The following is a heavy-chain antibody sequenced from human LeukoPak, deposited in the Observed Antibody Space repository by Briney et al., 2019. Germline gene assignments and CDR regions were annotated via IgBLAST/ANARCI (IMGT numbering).Heavy chain of an antibody. CDR1: DGSISSGYYY. CDR3: ARYSLSREDFQD. J-gene: IGHJ1*01. D-gene: IGHD6-13*01. V-gene: IGHV4-39*07. Sequence: SETLSLTCSVSDGSISSGYYYWAWIRQPPGKGPEWIGSIYYSGTTYPNSSLKSRVTISVDTSKNQFSLRLSSVTAADTAVYFCARYSLSREDFQDWGQGTLVTVSS. CDR2: IYYSGTT.